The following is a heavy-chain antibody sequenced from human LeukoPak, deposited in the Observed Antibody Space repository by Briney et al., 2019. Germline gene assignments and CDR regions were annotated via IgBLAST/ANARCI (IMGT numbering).Heavy chain of an antibody. D-gene: IGHD3-10*01. V-gene: IGHV4-39*01. CDR1: GGSISSSSYY. J-gene: IGHJ5*02. Sequence: SETLSLTCTVSGGSISSSSYYWGWIRQPPGKGLEWIGSIYYSGSTYYNPSLKSRVTISVDTSKNQFSLKLSSVTAADTAVYYCGRRVTYYYGSGSSSGPNWFDPWGQGTLVTVSS. CDR3: GRRVTYYYGSGSSSGPNWFDP. CDR2: IYYSGST.